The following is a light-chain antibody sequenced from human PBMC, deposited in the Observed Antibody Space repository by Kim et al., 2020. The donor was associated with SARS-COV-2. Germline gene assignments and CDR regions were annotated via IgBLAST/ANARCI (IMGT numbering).Light chain of an antibody. CDR3: SSYTSSTTLV. J-gene: IGLJ2*01. CDR1: SGDIGGYDF. CDR2: GVT. Sequence: GQSITISCPGSSGDIGGYDFVSWYQQFPGKAPKLMIYGVTNRPSGVSSRFSGSKSGNTASLIISGLQAEDEADYYCSSYTSSTTLVFGGGNQLTVL. V-gene: IGLV2-14*03.